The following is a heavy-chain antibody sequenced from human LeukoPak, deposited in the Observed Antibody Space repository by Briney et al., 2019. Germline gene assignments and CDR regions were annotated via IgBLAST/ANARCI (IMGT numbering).Heavy chain of an antibody. CDR2: ISYDGSKK. CDR1: GFTFSNYA. J-gene: IGHJ3*02. Sequence: GRSLRLSCAASGFTFSNYAMHWVRQAPGKGLEWVAIISYDGSKKYYADSVKGRFTISRDNSKNTLYLQMNSLRAEDTAVYYCAKDGREYSLDIWGQGTMVTVSS. D-gene: IGHD3-16*02. CDR3: AKDGREYSLDI. V-gene: IGHV3-30*04.